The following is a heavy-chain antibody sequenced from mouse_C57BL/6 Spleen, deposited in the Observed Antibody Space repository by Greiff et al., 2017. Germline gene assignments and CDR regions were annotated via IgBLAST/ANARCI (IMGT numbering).Heavy chain of an antibody. D-gene: IGHD3-2*02. J-gene: IGHJ4*01. Sequence: EVQLVESGGGLVKPGGSLKLSCAASGFTFSSYAMSWVRQTPEKRLEWVATISDGGSYTYYPDNVKGRFTISRDNAKNNLYLQMSHLKSEDTAMYYCAREGPLTAQALMDYWGQGTSVTVSS. CDR1: GFTFSSYA. CDR3: AREGPLTAQALMDY. CDR2: ISDGGSYT. V-gene: IGHV5-4*01.